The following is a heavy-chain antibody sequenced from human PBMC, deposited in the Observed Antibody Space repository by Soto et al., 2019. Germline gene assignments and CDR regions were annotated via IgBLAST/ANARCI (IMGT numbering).Heavy chain of an antibody. V-gene: IGHV1-69*13. CDR1: GGTLSSYA. Sequence: SVQVSCKASGGTLSSYAISWVRQAPGQGLEWMGGIIPIFGTANYAQKFQGRVTITADESTSTAYMELSSLRSEDTAVYYCARGKVVVITGAFDYWGQGTLVTV. CDR2: IIPIFGTA. J-gene: IGHJ4*02. D-gene: IGHD3-22*01. CDR3: ARGKVVVITGAFDY.